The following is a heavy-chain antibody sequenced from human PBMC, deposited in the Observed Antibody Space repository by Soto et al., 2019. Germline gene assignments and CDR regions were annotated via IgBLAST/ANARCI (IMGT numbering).Heavy chain of an antibody. D-gene: IGHD3-22*01. CDR1: GGSISSNNYY. Sequence: PSETLSLTCTVSGGSISSNNYYWGWIRQPPGKSLEWIGYIYHSGSTYYNPSLKSRVTISVDRSKNQFSLKLSSVTAADTAVYYCARGVGDYDSSGYLTAFDAFDIWGQGTMVTVSS. CDR3: ARGVGDYDSSGYLTAFDAFDI. J-gene: IGHJ3*02. V-gene: IGHV4-30-2*01. CDR2: IYHSGST.